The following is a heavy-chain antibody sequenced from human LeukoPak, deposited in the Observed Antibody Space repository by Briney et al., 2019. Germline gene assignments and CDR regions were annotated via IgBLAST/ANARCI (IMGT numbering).Heavy chain of an antibody. Sequence: SETLSLTCTVPGGSITNYYWSWLRQPPGKGLEWIGYIHYSGSTKDKSSLKSRVTISVDTSKNQFSLKLNSVTAADTAVYYCARETSQKGAHYMDVWGKGTTVTISS. CDR2: IHYSGST. CDR3: ARETSQKGAHYMDV. V-gene: IGHV4-59*01. J-gene: IGHJ6*03. D-gene: IGHD3-16*01. CDR1: GGSITNYY.